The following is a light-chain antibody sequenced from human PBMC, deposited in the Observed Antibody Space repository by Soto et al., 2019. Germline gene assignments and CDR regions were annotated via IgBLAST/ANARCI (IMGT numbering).Light chain of an antibody. Sequence: EMVLTQSPGTLSLFPGERATLSCRASQSISSNSLAWYQQKPGQAPRLFIYGASSRATGIPDRFSGSGSGTHFTLTISRLEPEDFALYYCQQYGSSPRITFGQGTRLEIK. CDR3: QQYGSSPRIT. V-gene: IGKV3-20*01. J-gene: IGKJ5*01. CDR2: GAS. CDR1: QSISSNS.